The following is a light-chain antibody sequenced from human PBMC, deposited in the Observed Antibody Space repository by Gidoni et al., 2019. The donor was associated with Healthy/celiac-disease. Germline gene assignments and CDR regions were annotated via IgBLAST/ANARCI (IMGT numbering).Light chain of an antibody. CDR2: GAS. J-gene: IGKJ3*01. Sequence: EIVLTHSPCTLSLSPGERATLSCRASQSVSSSYLAWYQQKPGQAPSLLIYGASRRATGIPDRFSGSGSGTDFTLTISRLEPEDFAVYYCQQYGSSPPFTFGPGTKVDIK. CDR3: QQYGSSPPFT. CDR1: QSVSSSY. V-gene: IGKV3-20*01.